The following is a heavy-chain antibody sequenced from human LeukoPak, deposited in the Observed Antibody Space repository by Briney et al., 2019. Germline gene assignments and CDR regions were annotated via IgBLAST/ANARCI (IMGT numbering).Heavy chain of an antibody. V-gene: IGHV1-69*04. CDR3: ARVSGWGFDY. D-gene: IGHD6-19*01. CDR1: GGTFSSYA. Sequence: ASVKVSCKASGGTFSSYAISWVRQAPGQGLEWMGRIIPILGIANYAQKFQGRVTITADKSTSTAYMELSSLRSEDTVVYYCARVSGWGFDYWGQGTLVTVSS. CDR2: IIPILGIA. J-gene: IGHJ4*02.